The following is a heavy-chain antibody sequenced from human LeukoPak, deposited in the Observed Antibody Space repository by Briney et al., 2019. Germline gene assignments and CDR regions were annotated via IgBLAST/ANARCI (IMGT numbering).Heavy chain of an antibody. CDR1: GYTFTSYG. CDR3: ARDPCSSTSCYAFFDY. D-gene: IGHD2-2*01. V-gene: IGHV1-18*01. J-gene: IGHJ4*02. Sequence: ASVKVSCKASGYTFTSYGISWVRQAPGQGLEWMGWISAYNGNTNYAKKLQGRVTMTTDTSTSTAYMELRSLRSDDTAVYYCARDPCSSTSCYAFFDYWGQGTLVTVSS. CDR2: ISAYNGNT.